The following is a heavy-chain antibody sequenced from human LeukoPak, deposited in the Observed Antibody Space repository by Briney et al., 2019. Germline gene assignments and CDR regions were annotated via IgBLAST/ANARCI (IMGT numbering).Heavy chain of an antibody. J-gene: IGHJ4*02. Sequence: GASVKVSCKTSGYTFTAYYLHWVRQAPGQGLEWMGWINPNSGGTNYAQKFQGRVTMTRDTSISTAYMELSRLRSDDTAVYYCARVRVRTMVRGVMDYWGQGTLVTVSS. D-gene: IGHD3-10*01. V-gene: IGHV1-2*02. CDR2: INPNSGGT. CDR3: ARVRVRTMVRGVMDY. CDR1: GYTFTAYY.